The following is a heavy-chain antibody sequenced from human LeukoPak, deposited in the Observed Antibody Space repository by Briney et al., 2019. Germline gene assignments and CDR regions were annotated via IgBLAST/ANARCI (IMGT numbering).Heavy chain of an antibody. V-gene: IGHV1-46*01. CDR1: GYTFTSYY. CDR2: INTSGGST. CDR3: ARDNSVEDTAWWFDP. J-gene: IGHJ5*02. Sequence: ASVKVSCKASGYTFTSYYMHWVRQAPGQGLEWMGVINTSGGSTNYARKFQGRVTVTRDMSTSTLYMELSSLRSEDTAVYYCARDNSVEDTAWWFDPWGQGTLVTVSS. D-gene: IGHD4-23*01.